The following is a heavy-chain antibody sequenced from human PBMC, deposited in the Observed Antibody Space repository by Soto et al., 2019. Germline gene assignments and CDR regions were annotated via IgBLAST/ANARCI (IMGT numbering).Heavy chain of an antibody. Sequence: QVQLVESGGGLVKPGGSLRLSCAASGFSFSDYYMSWIRQTPGKGLEWVSYISSSGSTIRYSDSVKGRFTISRDNAKNSVYLPMNSLRAEDTAVYYCARDSSSCYDYWGQGTLVTVSS. V-gene: IGHV3-11*01. D-gene: IGHD2-2*01. CDR1: GFSFSDYY. J-gene: IGHJ4*02. CDR2: ISSSGSTI. CDR3: ARDSSSCYDY.